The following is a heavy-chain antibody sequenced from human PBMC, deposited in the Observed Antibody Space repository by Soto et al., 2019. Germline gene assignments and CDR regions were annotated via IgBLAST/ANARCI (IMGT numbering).Heavy chain of an antibody. CDR3: AKTETNLVGATRYYYYYGMDV. Sequence: SETLSLTCAVYGGSFSGYYWSWIRQPPGKGLEWIGEIYYSGSTYYNPSLKSRVTISVDTSKNQFSLKLSSVTAADTAVYYCAKTETNLVGATRYYYYYGMDVWGQGTTVTVSS. D-gene: IGHD1-26*01. CDR1: GGSFSGYY. CDR2: IYYSGST. V-gene: IGHV4-34*09. J-gene: IGHJ6*02.